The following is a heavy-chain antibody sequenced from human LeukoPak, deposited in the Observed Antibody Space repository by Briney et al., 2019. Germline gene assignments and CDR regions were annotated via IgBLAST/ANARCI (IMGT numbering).Heavy chain of an antibody. D-gene: IGHD3-9*01. CDR2: VSAYNGNT. Sequence: ASVKVSCKASGFTFTSYGISWVRQAPGQGPEWMGWVSAYNGNTNYAQKLRGRVTMTTDTSTSTAYMEPRSLRSDDTAVYYCARGGFTDYSGLDYWGQGTLVTVSS. CDR1: GFTFTSYG. CDR3: ARGGFTDYSGLDY. V-gene: IGHV1-18*04. J-gene: IGHJ4*02.